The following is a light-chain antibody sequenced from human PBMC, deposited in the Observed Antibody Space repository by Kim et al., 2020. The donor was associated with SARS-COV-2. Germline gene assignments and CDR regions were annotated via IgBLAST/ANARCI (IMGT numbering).Light chain of an antibody. J-gene: IGKJ4*01. Sequence: PASISFRSSQSLVYSDGNTYLNWFHQRPGQSPRRLIYKVSKRDSGVPDRFSGSGSGTDFTLEITRVEAEDVGIYYCMQGTHWPLTFGGGTKVDIK. CDR2: KVS. CDR1: QSLVYSDGNTY. CDR3: MQGTHWPLT. V-gene: IGKV2-30*01.